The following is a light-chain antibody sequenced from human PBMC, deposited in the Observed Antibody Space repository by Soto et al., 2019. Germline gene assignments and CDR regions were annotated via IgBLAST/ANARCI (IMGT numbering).Light chain of an antibody. CDR3: CSYAGSVV. CDR1: SSDVGSYNL. CDR2: GGS. Sequence: QAVVTQPASVSGSPGQSITISCTGTSSDVGSYNLVSWYQQHPGKAPKLMIYGGSKRPSGVSNRFSGSKSGNTASLTISGLQAEDEADYYCCSYAGSVVFGGGTKLTVL. V-gene: IGLV2-23*01. J-gene: IGLJ2*01.